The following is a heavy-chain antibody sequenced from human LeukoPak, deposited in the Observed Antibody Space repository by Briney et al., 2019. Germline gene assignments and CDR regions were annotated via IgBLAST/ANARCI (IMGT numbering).Heavy chain of an antibody. CDR3: ARHCINFYDTSGYNYFDY. CDR2: IYYSGNT. J-gene: IGHJ4*02. D-gene: IGHD3-22*01. CDR1: GGSISSSTYY. Sequence: SETLSLTCTVSGGSISSSTYYWGWIRQPPGKGLEWIGSIYYSGNTYYNPSLKSRVTISVDTSENQFSLKLNSVTAADTAVYYCARHCINFYDTSGYNYFDYWGQGTLVTVSS. V-gene: IGHV4-39*01.